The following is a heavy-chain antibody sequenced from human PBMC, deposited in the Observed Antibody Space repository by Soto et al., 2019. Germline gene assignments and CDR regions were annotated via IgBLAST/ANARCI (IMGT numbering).Heavy chain of an antibody. D-gene: IGHD3-10*01. J-gene: IGHJ6*02. CDR1: GFTFSSYW. V-gene: IGHV3-7*05. CDR3: ARDDTLVRGMGDYYGMDV. CDR2: IKQDGSEK. Sequence: LRLSCAASGFTFSSYWMSWVRQAPGKGLEWVANIKQDGSEKYYVDSVKGRFTISRDNAKNSLYLQMNSLRAEDTAVYYCARDDTLVRGMGDYYGMDVWGQGTTVTVSS.